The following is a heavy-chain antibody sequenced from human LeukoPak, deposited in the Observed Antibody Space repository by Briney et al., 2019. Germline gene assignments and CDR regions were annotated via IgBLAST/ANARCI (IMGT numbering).Heavy chain of an antibody. V-gene: IGHV3-48*04. J-gene: IGHJ4*02. Sequence: GGSLRLSCAASGFTFSSYCMNWVRQAPGKGLEWVSYISSSSSTIYYADSVKGRFTISRDNAKNSLYLQMNSLRAEDTAVYYCARDERSGWYYLDYWGQGTLVTVSS. D-gene: IGHD6-19*01. CDR2: ISSSSSTI. CDR3: ARDERSGWYYLDY. CDR1: GFTFSSYC.